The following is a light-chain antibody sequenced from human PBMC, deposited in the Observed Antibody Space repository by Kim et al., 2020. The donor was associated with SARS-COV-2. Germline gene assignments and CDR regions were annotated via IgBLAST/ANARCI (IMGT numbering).Light chain of an antibody. V-gene: IGKV1-9*01. J-gene: IGKJ4*01. CDR1: QDISSY. Sequence: SSVGDRVTITCRASQDISSYLAWYQQKPGKAPKLLIYDAFTLQSGVPSRFSGSGSGTEFTLTVSSLQPEDFATYYCQQLNSYPFTFGGGTKVDIK. CDR3: QQLNSYPFT. CDR2: DAF.